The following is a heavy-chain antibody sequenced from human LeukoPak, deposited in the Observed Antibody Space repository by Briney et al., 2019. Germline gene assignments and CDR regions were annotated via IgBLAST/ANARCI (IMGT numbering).Heavy chain of an antibody. V-gene: IGHV1-46*01. CDR2: INPSGGST. CDR3: ARGSMTTVTIDNWFDP. Sequence: ASVKVSCKASGYTFTSYYMHWVRQAPGRGLEWMGIINPSGGSTSYAQKFQGRVTMTRDTSTSTVYMELSSLRSEDTAVYYCARGSMTTVTIDNWFDPWGQGTLVTVSS. CDR1: GYTFTSYY. D-gene: IGHD4-17*01. J-gene: IGHJ5*02.